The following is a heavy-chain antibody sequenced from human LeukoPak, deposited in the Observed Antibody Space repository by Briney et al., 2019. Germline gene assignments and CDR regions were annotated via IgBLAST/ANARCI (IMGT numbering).Heavy chain of an antibody. D-gene: IGHD2-2*02. CDR2: ISYDGSNK. Sequence: GSLRLSCAASGFTFSSYGMHWVRQAPGKGLEWVAVISYDGSNKYYADSVKGRFTISRDNSKNTLYLQMNSLRAEDTAVYYCARDGLIVVVPAAIDYYYYMDVWGKGTTVTVSS. V-gene: IGHV3-30*03. CDR1: GFTFSSYG. J-gene: IGHJ6*03. CDR3: ARDGLIVVVPAAIDYYYYMDV.